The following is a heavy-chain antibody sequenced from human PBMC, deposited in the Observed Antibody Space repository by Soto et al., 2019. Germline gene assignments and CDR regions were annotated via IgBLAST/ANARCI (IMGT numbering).Heavy chain of an antibody. V-gene: IGHV3-15*01. CDR2: IKSKTDGGTT. D-gene: IGHD3-22*01. CDR3: TTEGPSVTYYYDSSGYAFDY. J-gene: IGHJ4*02. CDR1: GFTFSNAW. Sequence: EVQLVESGGGLVKPGGSLSLSCAASGFTFSNAWLSWVRQAPGKGLEWVGRIKSKTDGGTTDYAAPVKGRFTISRDDSKNTLYLQMSSLKTEDTAVYYCTTEGPSVTYYYDSSGYAFDYWGEGTLVTVSS.